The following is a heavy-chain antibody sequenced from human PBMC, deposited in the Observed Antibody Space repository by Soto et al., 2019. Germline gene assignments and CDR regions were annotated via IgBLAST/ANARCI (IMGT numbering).Heavy chain of an antibody. V-gene: IGHV4-31*03. J-gene: IGHJ4*02. Sequence: SETLSLTCTVSGGSISSGGYYWSWIRQHPGKGLEWIGYIYYSGSTYYNPSLKSRVTISVDTSKNQFSLKLSSVTAADTAVYYCARDPYYYDSSGYYGTWGQGTLVTVSS. D-gene: IGHD3-22*01. CDR1: GGSISSGGYY. CDR2: IYYSGST. CDR3: ARDPYYYDSSGYYGT.